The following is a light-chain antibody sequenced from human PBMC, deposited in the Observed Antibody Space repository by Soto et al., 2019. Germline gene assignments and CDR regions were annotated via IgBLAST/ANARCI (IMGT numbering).Light chain of an antibody. CDR3: QQSYRNPIT. Sequence: EIVLTQSPGTLSLSPGEGATLSCRASQSITTHYLAWYQQKPGQTPRLLIYGASRRATGIPDRFSGSGSGTDFTLTISSLQPEDFATYFCQQSYRNPITFGQGTRLEIK. CDR2: GAS. V-gene: IGKV3-20*01. J-gene: IGKJ5*01. CDR1: QSITTHY.